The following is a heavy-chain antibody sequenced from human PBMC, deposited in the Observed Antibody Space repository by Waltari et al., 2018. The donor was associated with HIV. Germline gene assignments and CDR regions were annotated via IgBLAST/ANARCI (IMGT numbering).Heavy chain of an antibody. J-gene: IGHJ3*02. D-gene: IGHD3-10*01. CDR2: IKPGGGST. CDR3: ARDPRGSESGFDI. V-gene: IGHV1-46*01. Sequence: QVQLVQSGAEVKRPGASVKVSCKASGYPFISYYIHWVRQAHGQGLEWMGKIKPGGGSTNYAQKFQGRVTMTRDSSTSTVYMEVNSLKSEDTAVYYCARDPRGSESGFDIWGQGTVVTVSS. CDR1: GYPFISYY.